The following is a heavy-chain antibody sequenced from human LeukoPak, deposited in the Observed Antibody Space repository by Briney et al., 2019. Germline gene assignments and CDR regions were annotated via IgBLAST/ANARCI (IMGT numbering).Heavy chain of an antibody. CDR2: IYPGDSDT. J-gene: IGHJ4*02. V-gene: IGHV5-51*01. CDR1: GYSFTSYW. D-gene: IGHD1-26*01. CDR3: ARQFSQYGSSNPVDY. Sequence: GESLKISCKGSGYSFTSYWIGWVRQMPGKGLEWMGIIYPGDSDTRYSPSFQGQVTISADKSISTAYLQWSSLKASDTAMYYCARQFSQYGSSNPVDYRGQGTLVTVSS.